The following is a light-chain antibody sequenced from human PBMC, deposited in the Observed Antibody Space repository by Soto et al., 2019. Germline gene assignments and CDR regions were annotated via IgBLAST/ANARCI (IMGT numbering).Light chain of an antibody. Sequence: IMMTQSPATLSLSPGERATLSCRASQSVSSTYLAWYQQKPGQAPRLLIYGASSRATGIPDRFSGSGSGTDFTLTISRLEPEDFAVYYCQQYETFGQGTKLEIK. V-gene: IGKV3-20*01. CDR1: QSVSSTY. CDR2: GAS. J-gene: IGKJ2*01. CDR3: QQYET.